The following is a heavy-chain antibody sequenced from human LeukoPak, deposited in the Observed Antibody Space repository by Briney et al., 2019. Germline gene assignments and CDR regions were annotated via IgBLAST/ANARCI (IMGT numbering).Heavy chain of an antibody. J-gene: IGHJ3*02. V-gene: IGHV1-24*01. Sequence: GASVKVSCKVSGYTLTELSMHWVRQAPGKGLEWMGGFDPEDGETIYAQKFQGRVTMTEDTSTDTAYMELSSLRSEDTAVYYCATKMVNDSSGPRASGAFDIWGQGTMVTVSS. CDR2: FDPEDGET. CDR3: ATKMVNDSSGPRASGAFDI. CDR1: GYTLTELS. D-gene: IGHD3-22*01.